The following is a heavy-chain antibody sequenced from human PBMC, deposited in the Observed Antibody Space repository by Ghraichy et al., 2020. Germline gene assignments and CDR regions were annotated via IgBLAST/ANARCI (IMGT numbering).Heavy chain of an antibody. D-gene: IGHD6-19*01. CDR3: ARHVTYSSGWGEPFDY. Sequence: SETLSLTCTVSGGSISSSSYYWGWIRQPPGKGLEWIGSIYYSGSTYYNPSLKSRVTISVDTSKNQFSLKLSSVTAADTAVYYCARHVTYSSGWGEPFDYWGQGTLVTVSS. V-gene: IGHV4-39*01. J-gene: IGHJ4*02. CDR2: IYYSGST. CDR1: GGSISSSSYY.